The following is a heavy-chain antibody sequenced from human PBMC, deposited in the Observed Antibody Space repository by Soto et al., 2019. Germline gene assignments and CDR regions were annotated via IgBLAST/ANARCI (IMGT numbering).Heavy chain of an antibody. D-gene: IGHD6-19*01. V-gene: IGHV4-31*03. CDR1: GGSISSGGYY. Sequence: SETLSLTCTVSGGSISSGGYYWSWIRQHPGKGLEWIGYIYYSGSTYYNPSLKSRVTISVDTSKNQFSLKLSSVTAADTAEYYCARNRQWLAYFDYWGQGTLVTVSS. J-gene: IGHJ4*02. CDR2: IYYSGST. CDR3: ARNRQWLAYFDY.